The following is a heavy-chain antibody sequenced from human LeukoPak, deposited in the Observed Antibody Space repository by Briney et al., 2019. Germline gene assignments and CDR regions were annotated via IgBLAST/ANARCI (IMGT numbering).Heavy chain of an antibody. CDR3: ARAVSGRFDY. J-gene: IGHJ4*02. Sequence: GVEGTGYIYYSGSTNYTPSLKSRGTISVDTSKNQFSLKLSSVTAADTAIYYCARAVSGRFDYWGQGTLVTVSS. D-gene: IGHD6-19*01. V-gene: IGHV4-59*08. CDR2: IYYSGST.